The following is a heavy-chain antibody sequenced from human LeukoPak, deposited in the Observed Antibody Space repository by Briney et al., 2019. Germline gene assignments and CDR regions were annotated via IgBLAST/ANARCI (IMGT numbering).Heavy chain of an antibody. D-gene: IGHD4-23*01. CDR1: GGSISSSSYY. CDR3: ARHGVGGYNWFDP. V-gene: IGHV4-39*01. J-gene: IGHJ5*02. Sequence: SETLSLTCTVSGGSISSSSYYWGWIRQPPGKGLEWIGSIYYSGSTYYNPSLKSRVTISVDTSKNQSSLKLSSVTAADTSVYYCARHGVGGYNWFDPWGQGTLVTVSS. CDR2: IYYSGST.